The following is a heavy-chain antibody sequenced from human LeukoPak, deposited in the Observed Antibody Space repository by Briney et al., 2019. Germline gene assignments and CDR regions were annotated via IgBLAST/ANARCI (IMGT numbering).Heavy chain of an antibody. CDR1: GFTFSSYA. CDR2: ISASGSRT. CDR3: AKGKVNHDGAFDI. J-gene: IGHJ3*02. Sequence: GGSLRLSRAASGFTFSSYAMAWVRQAQGKGLEWVSSISASGSRTYYADSVKGRFTISRDNSKKMIYLQMNSLRVEDTAVYYCAKGKVNHDGAFDIWGLGTMVIVS. D-gene: IGHD3-16*01. V-gene: IGHV3-23*01.